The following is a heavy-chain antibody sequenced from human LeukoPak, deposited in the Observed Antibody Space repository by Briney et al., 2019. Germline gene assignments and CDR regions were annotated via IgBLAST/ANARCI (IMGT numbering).Heavy chain of an antibody. Sequence: SETLSLTCTVSGGSIRSYYWGRIRQPPGKGLEWIGYIHYSESTKYNPSLKSRVTMSVDTSKNQFSLKLSSVTAADTAVYYCASRSGSFSDALDIWGQGTLVAVSS. CDR2: IHYSEST. CDR1: GGSIRSYY. D-gene: IGHD3-10*01. J-gene: IGHJ3*02. V-gene: IGHV4-59*08. CDR3: ASRSGSFSDALDI.